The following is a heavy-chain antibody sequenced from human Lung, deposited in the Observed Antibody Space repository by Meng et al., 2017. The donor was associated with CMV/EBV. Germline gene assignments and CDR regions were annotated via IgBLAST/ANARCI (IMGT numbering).Heavy chain of an antibody. D-gene: IGHD5-18*01. CDR3: AKAGHVDTSSGMDV. CDR1: GFIFDDYT. J-gene: IGHJ6*02. CDR2: ISWDGGST. V-gene: IGHV3-43*01. Sequence: GESLKISCAASGFIFDDYTMHWVRQAPGKGLEWVSLISWDGGSTYYADSVKGRFTISRDNSKNSLYLQMNSLRTEDTALYYCAKAGHVDTSSGMDVWGQGTTVTVSS.